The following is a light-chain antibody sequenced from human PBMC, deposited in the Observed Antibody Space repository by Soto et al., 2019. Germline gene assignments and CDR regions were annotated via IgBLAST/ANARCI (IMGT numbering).Light chain of an antibody. V-gene: IGKV3-20*01. CDR1: QSVSSSY. CDR2: GAS. Sequence: EIVLTQSPGTLSLSPGERATLSCRASQSVSSSYLAWYQQKPGQAHRLLIYGASSRATGIPDRFSGSGSGTDFTLTISRLEPEDFAVFYCQQYGSSPGVTFGGGTKVEI. J-gene: IGKJ4*01. CDR3: QQYGSSPGVT.